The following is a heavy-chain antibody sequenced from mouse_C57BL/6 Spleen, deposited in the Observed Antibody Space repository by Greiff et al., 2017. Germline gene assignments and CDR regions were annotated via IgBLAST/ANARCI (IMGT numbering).Heavy chain of an antibody. D-gene: IGHD6-1*01. CDR1: GYTFTSYW. Sequence: VKLQQPGAELVKPGASVKLSCKASGYTFTSYWMQWVKQRPGQGLEWIGEIDPSDSYTNYNQKFKGKATLTVDTSSSTAYMQLSSLTSEDSAVYYCAGGYHNIDYWGQGTTLTVSS. V-gene: IGHV1-50*01. J-gene: IGHJ2*01. CDR3: AGGYHNIDY. CDR2: IDPSDSYT.